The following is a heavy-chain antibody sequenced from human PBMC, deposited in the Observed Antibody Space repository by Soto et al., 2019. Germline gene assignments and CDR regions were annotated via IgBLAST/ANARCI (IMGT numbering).Heavy chain of an antibody. D-gene: IGHD3-3*01. CDR3: ARXPYYDFWSGYSYDASDI. Sequence: PSETLSLTCIVSGGSISSFHWSWIRQPPGKGLEWIGYIYYSGSSNYNSSLKSRVTISVDTSKNQFSLKLSSVTAADTAVYYCARXPYYDFWSGYSYDASDIWGQGTMVTVSS. J-gene: IGHJ3*02. V-gene: IGHV4-59*01. CDR2: IYYSGSS. CDR1: GGSISSFH.